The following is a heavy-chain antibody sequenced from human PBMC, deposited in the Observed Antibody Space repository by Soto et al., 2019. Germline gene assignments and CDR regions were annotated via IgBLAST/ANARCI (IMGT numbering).Heavy chain of an antibody. V-gene: IGHV1-18*01. CDR1: GYSFSYYG. CDR2: INTKTGHR. D-gene: IGHD3-22*01. J-gene: IGHJ5*01. CDR3: ARARLRGYDRSGFYS. Sequence: QVQLEQSGAEMRKPGASVKVSCKASGYSFSYYGINWVRQAPGQGLEWMGWINTKTGHRNYAQKFEDRLTMTTATSNNSVYKELKSLRSDDTGVYYCARARLRGYDRSGFYSWGHGTPVTVSS.